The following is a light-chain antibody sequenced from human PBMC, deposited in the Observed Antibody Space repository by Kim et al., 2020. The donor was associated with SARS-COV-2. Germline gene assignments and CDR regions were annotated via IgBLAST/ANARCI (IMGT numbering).Light chain of an antibody. CDR1: RSNIGDNP. CDR2: DND. V-gene: IGLV1-44*01. CDR3: ATWDDSLNGRV. J-gene: IGLJ3*02. Sequence: QSVLTQPPSVSATPGQRVTISCSGSRSNIGDNPVSWYQQLPGTAPRLLIYDNDQRPSGVPDRFSSSKSGTSASLAITGLRSGDDADYFCATWDDSLNGRVFGGGTKVTVL.